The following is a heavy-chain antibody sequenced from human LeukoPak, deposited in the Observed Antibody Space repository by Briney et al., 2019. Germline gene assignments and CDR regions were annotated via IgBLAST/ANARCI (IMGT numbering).Heavy chain of an antibody. CDR1: GYTFTSYA. CDR2: INTITGNP. D-gene: IGHD6-13*01. CDR3: ARAAYSSSWHDDQWYTAYDY. J-gene: IGHJ4*02. Sequence: ASVKGSCKASGYTFTSYAMNWVRQAPGQGLEWMGWINTITGNPTYAQGFTGRFVFSLDTSVRTAYLQISSLKAEDTAVYYCARAAYSSSWHDDQWYTAYDYWGQGTLVTVSS. V-gene: IGHV7-4-1*02.